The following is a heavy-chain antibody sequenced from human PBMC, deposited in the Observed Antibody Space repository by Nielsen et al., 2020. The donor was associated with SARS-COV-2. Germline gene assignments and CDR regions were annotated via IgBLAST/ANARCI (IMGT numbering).Heavy chain of an antibody. CDR2: IKSKTDGGTT. D-gene: IGHD1-26*01. V-gene: IGHV3-15*01. CDR1: GITLSNAW. J-gene: IGHJ5*02. CDR3: TSRRISGTYSYTWFDP. Sequence: GGSLRLSCAASGITLSNAWMSWVRQAPGKGLEWVGRIKSKTDGGTTDYAAPVKGRFTISRDDSKNTLYLQMNSLKTEDTAVYYCTSRRISGTYSYTWFDPWGQGSLVTVSS.